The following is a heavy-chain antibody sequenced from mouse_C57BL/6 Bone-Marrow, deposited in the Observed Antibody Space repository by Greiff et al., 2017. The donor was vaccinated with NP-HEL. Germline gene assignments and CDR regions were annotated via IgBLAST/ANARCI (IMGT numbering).Heavy chain of an antibody. J-gene: IGHJ1*03. V-gene: IGHV1-75*01. Sequence: QVQLQQSGPELVKPGASVKISCKASGYTFTDYYINWVKQRPGQGLEWIGWIFPGSGGTYYNEKFKGKATLTVAKSYSTAYMLLSSLTSEDSSVYFCARGKPRYFDVWGTGTTVTVSS. CDR1: GYTFTDYY. CDR3: ARGKPRYFDV. CDR2: IFPGSGGT.